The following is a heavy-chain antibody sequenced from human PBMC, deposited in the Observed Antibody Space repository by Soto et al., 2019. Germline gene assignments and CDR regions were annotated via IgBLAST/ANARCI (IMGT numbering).Heavy chain of an antibody. V-gene: IGHV1-2*04. CDR3: ARGLRYRAFDI. Sequence: ASVKVSCKAIGYSFTSHYMHWVRQAPGQGLEWMGWINPNSGGTNYAQKFQGWVTMTRDTSISTAYMELSRLRSDDTAVYYCARGLRYRAFDIWGQGTMVTVSS. J-gene: IGHJ3*02. CDR2: INPNSGGT. D-gene: IGHD3-9*01. CDR1: GYSFTSHY.